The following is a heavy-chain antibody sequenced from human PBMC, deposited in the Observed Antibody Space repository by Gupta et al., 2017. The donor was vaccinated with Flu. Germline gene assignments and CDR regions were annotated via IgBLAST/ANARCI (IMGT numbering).Heavy chain of an antibody. V-gene: IGHV1-69*06. CDR2: IIPLFGAT. Sequence: WVLPSPGPGVEWVGGIIPLFGATNYAQKFQGRVTITADKSTSTAYMELSSLTSEDTAVYNCAREKGIVADLQASDNGVDTWGQGTRGTVAS. CDR3: AREKGIVADLQASDNGVDT. D-gene: IGHD1-26*01. J-gene: IGHJ5*02.